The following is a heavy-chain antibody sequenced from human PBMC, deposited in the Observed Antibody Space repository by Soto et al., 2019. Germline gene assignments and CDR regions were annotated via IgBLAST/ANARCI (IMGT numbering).Heavy chain of an antibody. CDR2: IYYSGST. CDR3: ARDGEGSGWYGTYYYGMDV. CDR1: GGSISSGDYY. D-gene: IGHD6-19*01. V-gene: IGHV4-30-4*01. J-gene: IGHJ6*02. Sequence: PAETLSLTCTVSGGSISSGDYYWSWIRQPPGKGLEWIGYIYYSGSTYYNPSLKSRVTISVDTSKNQFSLKLSSVTAADTAVYYCARDGEGSGWYGTYYYGMDVWGQGTTVTVSS.